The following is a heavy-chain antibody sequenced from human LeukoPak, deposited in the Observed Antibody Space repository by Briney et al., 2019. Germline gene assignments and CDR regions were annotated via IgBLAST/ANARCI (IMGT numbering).Heavy chain of an antibody. D-gene: IGHD3-10*01. CDR2: ISGSGGST. Sequence: PGGSLRLSCAASGFTFSSYAMSWVRQAPGKGLEWVSAISGSGGSTYYADSVKGRFTISRDNSKNTLYLQMNSLRAEDTAVYYCTTGLLWFGELFPYYFDYWGQGTLVTVSP. CDR3: TTGLLWFGELFPYYFDY. V-gene: IGHV3-23*01. J-gene: IGHJ4*02. CDR1: GFTFSSYA.